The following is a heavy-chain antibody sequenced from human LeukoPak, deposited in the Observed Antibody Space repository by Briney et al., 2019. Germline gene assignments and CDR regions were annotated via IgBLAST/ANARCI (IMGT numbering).Heavy chain of an antibody. CDR2: IKQDGSEK. CDR3: ARDSSSWYHYYYYGMDV. J-gene: IGHJ6*02. D-gene: IGHD6-13*01. V-gene: IGHV3-7*03. Sequence: GSLRLSCAASGFTFSSYWMSWVRQAPGKGLEWVANIKQDGSEKYYVDSVKGRFTISRDNAKNSLYLQMNSLRAEDTAVYYCARDSSSWYHYYYYGMDVWGQGTTVTVSS. CDR1: GFTFSSYW.